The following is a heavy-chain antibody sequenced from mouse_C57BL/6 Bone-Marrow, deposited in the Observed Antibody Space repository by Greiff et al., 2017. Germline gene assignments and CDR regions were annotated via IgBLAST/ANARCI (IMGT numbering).Heavy chain of an antibody. CDR3: ARESVRGYYGSSYRYFDV. CDR2: IYPRSGNT. J-gene: IGHJ1*03. CDR1: GYTFTSYG. Sequence: QVQLQQSGAELARPGASVKLSCKASGYTFTSYGISWVQQRTGQGLEWIGEIYPRSGNTYYNEKFKGKATLTADKSSSAAYMELRSLTAEDSAVYFCARESVRGYYGSSYRYFDVWGTGTTVTVSS. V-gene: IGHV1-81*01. D-gene: IGHD1-1*01.